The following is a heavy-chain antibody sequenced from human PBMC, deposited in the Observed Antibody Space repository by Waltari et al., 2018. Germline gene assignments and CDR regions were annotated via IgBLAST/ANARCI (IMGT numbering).Heavy chain of an antibody. J-gene: IGHJ5*02. V-gene: IGHV3-21*01. CDR2: IGSSRSDI. Sequence: EVQLVESGGGLVKPGGSLRLYGAASGFTFSFYSMNWVSQAPGKGLEWVSSIGSSRSDISYADSVKCPFSISRDNSKTSLYLQMISLRAEDTAVYYCARDNRYCTNGVCYAGKWFDPWGQGTLVTVSS. CDR3: ARDNRYCTNGVCYAGKWFDP. D-gene: IGHD2-8*01. CDR1: GFTFSFYS.